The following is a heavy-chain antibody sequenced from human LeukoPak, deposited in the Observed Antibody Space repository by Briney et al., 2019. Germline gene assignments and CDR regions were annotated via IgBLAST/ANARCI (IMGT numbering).Heavy chain of an antibody. J-gene: IGHJ3*02. V-gene: IGHV4-4*02. Sequence: PSETLSLTCAVSGDSVGSFNWWSWVRQPPARGLEWIGEVYHIGATTYNPSLRGRVTISVDKSENHLSLKLTSVTAADSAVYYCAREGWKDIVVVPAAKGAFDIWGQGTMVTVSS. CDR1: GDSVGSFNW. CDR3: AREGWKDIVVVPAAKGAFDI. CDR2: VYHIGAT. D-gene: IGHD2-2*01.